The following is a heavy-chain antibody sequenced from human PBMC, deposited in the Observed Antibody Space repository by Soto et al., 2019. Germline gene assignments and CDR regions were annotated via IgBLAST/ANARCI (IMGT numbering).Heavy chain of an antibody. CDR3: ARETSEYYYDSSGYSNFDY. CDR1: GFTFSSYG. V-gene: IGHV3-33*01. Sequence: GGSLRLSCAASGFTFSSYGMHWVRQAPGKGLEWVAVIWYDGSNKYYADSVKGRFTISRDNSKNTLYLQMNSLRAEDTAVYYCARETSEYYYDSSGYSNFDYWGQGTLVTVS. D-gene: IGHD3-22*01. J-gene: IGHJ4*02. CDR2: IWYDGSNK.